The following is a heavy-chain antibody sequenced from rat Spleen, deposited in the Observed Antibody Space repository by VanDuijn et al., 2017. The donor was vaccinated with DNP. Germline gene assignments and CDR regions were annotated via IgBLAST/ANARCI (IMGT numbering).Heavy chain of an antibody. CDR2: IWGDGTT. CDR1: GFSLTSYG. D-gene: IGHD4-3*01. V-gene: IGHV2-77*01. CDR3: AKGIIRDRSYSMDA. J-gene: IGHJ4*01. Sequence: QVQMKETGPGLVQTTQTLSVTCTVSGFSLTSYGVHWGRQAPGKGLEWMGIIWGDGTTNFDSALNSRLSISRDTSQSQVFLTMHSLRTDDTAVYHCAKGIIRDRSYSMDAWGQGTSVTVSS.